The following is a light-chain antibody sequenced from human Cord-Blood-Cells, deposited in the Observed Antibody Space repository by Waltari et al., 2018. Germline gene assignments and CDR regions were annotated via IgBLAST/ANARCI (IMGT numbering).Light chain of an antibody. CDR2: GAS. Sequence: EIVMTQSPATLSVSPGARATLSCRASQSVSSNFAWYQQKPGQAPRLLIYGASTSATGIPARFSRSASVTDFTLTISSLQSEDFAVYYCQQYNNWPFTFGPGSKVDIK. CDR3: QQYNNWPFT. V-gene: IGKV3-15*01. CDR1: QSVSSN. J-gene: IGKJ3*01.